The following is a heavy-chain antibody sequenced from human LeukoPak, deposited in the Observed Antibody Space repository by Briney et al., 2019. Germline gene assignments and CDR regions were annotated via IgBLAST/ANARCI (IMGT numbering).Heavy chain of an antibody. CDR3: ARREWANYHYYYMDV. J-gene: IGHJ6*03. CDR2: IYYSGST. V-gene: IGHV4-39*01. D-gene: IGHD3-3*01. Sequence: PSETLSLTCTVSGGSISSSSYYWGWIRQPPGKGLEWIGSIYYSGSTYYNPSLKSRVTISVDTSKNQFSLKLSSVTAADTAVYHCARREWANYHYYYMDVWGKGTTVTVSS. CDR1: GGSISSSSYY.